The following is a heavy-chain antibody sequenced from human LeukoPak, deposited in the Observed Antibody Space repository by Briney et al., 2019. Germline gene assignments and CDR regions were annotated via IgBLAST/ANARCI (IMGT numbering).Heavy chain of an antibody. J-gene: IGHJ4*02. CDR2: IIPIFGTA. CDR1: GGTFSSYA. CDR3: ASTIVGATFFDY. Sequence: GASVKVSCKASGGTFSSYAISWVRQAPGQGLEWMGGIIPIFGTANYAQKFQGRVTITADESTSTAYMELSSLRSEDTAVYYCASTIVGATFFDYWGQGTLVTVSS. D-gene: IGHD1-26*01. V-gene: IGHV1-69*13.